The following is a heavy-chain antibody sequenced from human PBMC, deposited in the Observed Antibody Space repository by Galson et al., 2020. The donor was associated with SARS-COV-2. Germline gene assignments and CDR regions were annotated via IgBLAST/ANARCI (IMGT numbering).Heavy chain of an antibody. Sequence: ASVKVSCQASGYTFTSYVISWVRQAPGQGLEWMGWISVYNGNTNYAQKLQDRVTMTTDTSTSTAYMEVRSLRSDDTAVYYCARVGRYTWNPDPNYCFDYWGQGTLVTVSS. D-gene: IGHD1-20*01. V-gene: IGHV1-18*01. CDR2: ISVYNGNT. CDR1: GYTFTSYV. J-gene: IGHJ4*02. CDR3: ARVGRYTWNPDPNYCFDY.